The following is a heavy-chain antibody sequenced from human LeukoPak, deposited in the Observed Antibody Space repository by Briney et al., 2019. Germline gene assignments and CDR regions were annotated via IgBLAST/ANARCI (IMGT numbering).Heavy chain of an antibody. V-gene: IGHV3-30*02. CDR3: AKGSGYYVDY. Sequence: PGGSLRLSCAASGFTFCGYMHWVRQAPGKGLEWVTFIRYDGNNKYYADSVKGRFTISRDNSKNTLYLQMNSLRADDTAVYYCAKGSGYYVDYWGQGTLVTVSS. CDR1: GFTFCGY. CDR2: IRYDGNNK. D-gene: IGHD6-19*01. J-gene: IGHJ4*02.